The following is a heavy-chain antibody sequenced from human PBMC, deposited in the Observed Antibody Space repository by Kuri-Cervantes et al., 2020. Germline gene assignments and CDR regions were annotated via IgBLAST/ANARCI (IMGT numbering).Heavy chain of an antibody. CDR1: GFTVSSNY. Sequence: ETLSLTCAASGFTVSSNYMSWVRQAPGKGLEWVSVIYSGGSTYYADSVKGRFTISRDNSKNTLYLQMNSLRAEDTAVYYCARANWNILDYWGQGTLVTVSS. V-gene: IGHV3-53*01. D-gene: IGHD1/OR15-1a*01. CDR2: IYSGGST. CDR3: ARANWNILDY. J-gene: IGHJ4*02.